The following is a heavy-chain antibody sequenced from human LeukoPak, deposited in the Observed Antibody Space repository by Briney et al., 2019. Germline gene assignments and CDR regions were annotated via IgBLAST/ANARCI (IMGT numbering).Heavy chain of an antibody. V-gene: IGHV3-30-3*01. D-gene: IGHD6-13*01. CDR1: GFTFSSYA. Sequence: GGSLRLSCAASGFTFSSYAMHWVRQAPGKGLEWVAVISYDGSNKYYADSVKGRFTISRDNSKNTLYLQMNSLRAEDTAVYYCAREDQTDSRAFDYWGQGTLVTVSS. J-gene: IGHJ4*02. CDR2: ISYDGSNK. CDR3: AREDQTDSRAFDY.